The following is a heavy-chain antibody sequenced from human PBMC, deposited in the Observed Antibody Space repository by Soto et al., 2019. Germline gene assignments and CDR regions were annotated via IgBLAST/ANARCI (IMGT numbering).Heavy chain of an antibody. CDR1: GYTLTELS. J-gene: IGHJ4*02. D-gene: IGHD3-3*01. V-gene: IGHV1-24*01. CDR2: FDPEDGET. Sequence: ASVKVSCKVSGYTLTELSMHWVRQAPGKGLEWMGGFDPEDGETIYAQKFQGRVTMTEDTSTDTAYMELSSLRSEDTAVYYCATDPYYDFWSGYLNWGQGTLVTVSS. CDR3: ATDPYYDFWSGYLN.